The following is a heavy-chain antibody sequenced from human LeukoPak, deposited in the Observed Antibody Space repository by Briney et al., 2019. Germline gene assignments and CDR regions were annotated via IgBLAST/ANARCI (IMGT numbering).Heavy chain of an antibody. CDR3: ARGDYFDY. J-gene: IGHJ4*02. V-gene: IGHV3-21*01. CDR1: GFTFTTYS. Sequence: GGSLRLSWAAAGFTFTTYSMNWVRQAPGKGLQWVSSLSSSGSYIYYADSLKGRFTISRDNAKNSLYLQMNSLRAEDTAVYYCARGDYFDYWGQGTLVTVSS. CDR2: LSSSGSYI.